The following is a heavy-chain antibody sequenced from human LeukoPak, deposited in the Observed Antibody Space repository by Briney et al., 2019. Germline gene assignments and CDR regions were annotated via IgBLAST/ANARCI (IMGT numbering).Heavy chain of an antibody. D-gene: IGHD3-16*02. V-gene: IGHV7-4-1*02. J-gene: IGHJ4*02. Sequence: ASVKVSCKASGYTFTNYAMNWVRQAPGQGLEWMGWINTNTGDPTYAQDFTGRFVFSVDTSVSTAYLQISSLKAEDTAVYYCARAYQPLGGLSFPNSWGQGTLVTVSS. CDR2: INTNTGDP. CDR1: GYTFTNYA. CDR3: ARAYQPLGGLSFPNS.